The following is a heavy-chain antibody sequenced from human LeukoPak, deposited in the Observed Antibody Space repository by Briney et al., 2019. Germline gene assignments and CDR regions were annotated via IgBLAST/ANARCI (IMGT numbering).Heavy chain of an antibody. D-gene: IGHD3-16*01. V-gene: IGHV3-21*06. J-gene: IGHJ3*02. CDR3: ARDDALGDNALDI. Sequence: GGSLRLSCVASGFTFSSNAIDWVRQAPGKGLQWVAAISYGSDYMHYADSVKGRFTISRDNAKNSVYLQMNSLRAEDTAVYYCARDDALGDNALDIWGQGTMVTVSS. CDR1: GFTFSSNA. CDR2: ISYGSDYM.